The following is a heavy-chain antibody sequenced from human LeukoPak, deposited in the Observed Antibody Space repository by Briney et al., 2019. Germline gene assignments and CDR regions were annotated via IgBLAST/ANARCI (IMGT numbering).Heavy chain of an antibody. CDR3: ASGSSSSGYYYYMDV. D-gene: IGHD6-6*01. CDR1: GGSISSYY. J-gene: IGHJ6*03. CDR2: IYTSGST. Sequence: SETLSLTCTVSGGSISSYYWSWIRQPAGKGLEWIGRIYTSGSTNYNPSLKSRVTMSVDTSKNQFSLKLSSVTAADTAVYYCASGSSSSGYYYYMDVWGKGTTVTVSS. V-gene: IGHV4-4*07.